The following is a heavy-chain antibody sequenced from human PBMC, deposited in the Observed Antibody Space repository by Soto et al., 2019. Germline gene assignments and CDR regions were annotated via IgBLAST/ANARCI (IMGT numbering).Heavy chain of an antibody. CDR3: AKARSAAAGPFDY. CDR2: ISWNSGSI. CDR1: GFTFDDYA. D-gene: IGHD6-13*01. Sequence: GGSLRLSCAASGFTFDDYAMHWVRQAPGKGLEWVSGISWNSGSIGYADSVKGRFTISRDNAKNSLYLQMNSLRAEDTALYYCAKARSAAAGPFDYWGQGDVVTVSS. J-gene: IGHJ4*02. V-gene: IGHV3-9*01.